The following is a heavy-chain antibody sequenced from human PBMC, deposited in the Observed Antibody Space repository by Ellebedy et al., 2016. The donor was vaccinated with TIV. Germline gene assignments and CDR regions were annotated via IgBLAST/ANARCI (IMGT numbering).Heavy chain of an antibody. CDR2: IYYTGST. D-gene: IGHD3-10*01. V-gene: IGHV4-31*03. CDR3: ARGEVRGTIPKY. J-gene: IGHJ4*02. Sequence: SETLSLTXTVSGASISSGGSYWTWMRHHPKKGLEWIGYIYYTGSTYSSPSLQGRLTMSLDTSRNQFSLKLTSVTAADTAVYYCARGEVRGTIPKYWGQGTLVTVSS. CDR1: GASISSGGSY.